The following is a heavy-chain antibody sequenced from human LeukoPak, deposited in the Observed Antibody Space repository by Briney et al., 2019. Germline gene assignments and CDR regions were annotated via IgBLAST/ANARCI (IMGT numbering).Heavy chain of an antibody. Sequence: GGSLRLSCAASGFTFSSYAMHWVRQAPGNGLEWVAVISYDGSNKYYADSVKGRFTISRDNSKNTLYLQMNSLRAEDTAVYYCARGVVVAATTGPLDYWGQGTLVTVSS. D-gene: IGHD2-15*01. CDR1: GFTFSSYA. CDR2: ISYDGSNK. CDR3: ARGVVVAATTGPLDY. J-gene: IGHJ4*02. V-gene: IGHV3-30*01.